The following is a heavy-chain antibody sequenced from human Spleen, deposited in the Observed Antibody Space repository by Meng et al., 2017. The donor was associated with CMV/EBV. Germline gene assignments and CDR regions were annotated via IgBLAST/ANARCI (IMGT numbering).Heavy chain of an antibody. CDR1: GFPFSSYA. D-gene: IGHD2-15*01. CDR3: AKDENIVVVGVATLTGYGMDV. CDR2: IYSGGFST. V-gene: IGHV3-23*03. Sequence: GESLKISCAASGFPFSSYAMTWVRQAPRKGLEWVSVIYSGGFSTDYADSVNGRFTISRDNSKNTLYLQMTSLRAEDTAVYYCAKDENIVVVGVATLTGYGMDVWGQGTTVTVSS. J-gene: IGHJ6*02.